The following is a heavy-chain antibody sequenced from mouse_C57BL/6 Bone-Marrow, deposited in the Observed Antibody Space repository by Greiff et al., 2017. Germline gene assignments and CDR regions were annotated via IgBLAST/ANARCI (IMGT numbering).Heavy chain of an antibody. J-gene: IGHJ3*01. D-gene: IGHD2-3*01. CDR1: GFNIKDDY. V-gene: IGHV14-4*01. CDR2: IDPENGDT. CDR3: TTIDGYYAY. Sequence: VQLKESGAELVRPGASVKLSCTASGFNIKDDYMHWVKQRPEQGLEWIGWIDPENGDTEYASKFQGKATITADTSSNTAYLQLSSLTSEDTAVYYCTTIDGYYAYGGQGTLVTVSA.